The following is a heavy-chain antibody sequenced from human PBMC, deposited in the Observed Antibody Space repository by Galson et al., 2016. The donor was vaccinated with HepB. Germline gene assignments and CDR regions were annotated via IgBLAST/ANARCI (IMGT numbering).Heavy chain of an antibody. Sequence: SETLSLTCTVSGGSTSSSTYFWGWIRQPPGKTLEWIGSIDYTGSTSYNPSLKRRVTITVDTSKNQISLKLSSVTAGDTAVYYCVRRPRTYYYYGMDVWGQGTTVTVSS. D-gene: IGHD3/OR15-3a*01. J-gene: IGHJ6*02. CDR3: VRRPRTYYYYGMDV. CDR1: GGSTSSSTYF. CDR2: IDYTGST. V-gene: IGHV4-39*01.